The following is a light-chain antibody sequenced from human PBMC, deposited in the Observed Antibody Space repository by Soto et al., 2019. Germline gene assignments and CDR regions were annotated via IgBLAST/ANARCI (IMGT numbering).Light chain of an antibody. CDR2: GAS. V-gene: IGKV3-20*01. CDR3: QQYGSSPRLT. J-gene: IGKJ4*01. CDR1: QSVSSSY. Sequence: EIVLTQSPGTLSLSPGERATLSCRASQSVSSSYLAWYQQKPGQAPRLLIYGASSRATVIPDRFSGSGSGKDLHVTISSLEPEVFAVYYCQQYGSSPRLTCGGGTKVEIK.